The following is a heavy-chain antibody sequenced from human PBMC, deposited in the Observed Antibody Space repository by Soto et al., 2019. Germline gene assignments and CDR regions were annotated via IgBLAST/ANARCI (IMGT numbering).Heavy chain of an antibody. V-gene: IGHV1-18*01. D-gene: IGHD6-13*01. CDR3: ARKGVSAADPMDY. CDR2: ISAYNGDT. J-gene: IGHJ4*02. CDR1: GYTFTNYG. Sequence: QVHLVQSGAEVKQPGATVKVSCKASGYTFTNYGISWVRQAPGQGLEWMAWISAYNGDTKYAQKVQGRVTMNTDTSTSTAYRELRSLTSDDTAVYYCARKGVSAADPMDYWGQGTLVTVSS.